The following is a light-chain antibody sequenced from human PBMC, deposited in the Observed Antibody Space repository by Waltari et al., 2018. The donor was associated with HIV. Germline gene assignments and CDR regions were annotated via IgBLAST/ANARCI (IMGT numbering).Light chain of an antibody. V-gene: IGLV1-44*01. Sequence: QSVLTHPPSASGTPGQRVTISCSGGNSHIGSSTVTCYQQLPGTAPKLLTYNNKHRPSGVPDRISGSKSGTSAALAISGLQSEDEADYYCAAWEDRLNGVVFGGGTKLTVL. CDR2: NNK. J-gene: IGLJ2*01. CDR1: NSHIGSST. CDR3: AAWEDRLNGVV.